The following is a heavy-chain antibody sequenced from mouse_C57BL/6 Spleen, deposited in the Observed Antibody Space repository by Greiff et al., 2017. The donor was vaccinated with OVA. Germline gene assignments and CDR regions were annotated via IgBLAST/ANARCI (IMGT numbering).Heavy chain of an antibody. CDR3: ARPRFDY. V-gene: IGHV1-81*01. CDR1: GYTFTSYG. Sequence: VKLMESGAELARPGASVKLSCKASGYTFTSYGISWVKQRTGQGLEWIGEIYPRSGNTYYNEKFKGKATLTADKSSSTAYMELRSLTSEDSAVYFCARPRFDYWGQGTTLTVSS. CDR2: IYPRSGNT. J-gene: IGHJ2*01.